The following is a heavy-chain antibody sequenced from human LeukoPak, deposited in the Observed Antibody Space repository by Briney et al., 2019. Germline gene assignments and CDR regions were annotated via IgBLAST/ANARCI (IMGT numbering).Heavy chain of an antibody. D-gene: IGHD3-3*01. CDR2: ISAYNGNT. CDR3: ARTEYDFWSGQSRNNWFDP. Sequence: GASVKVSCKASGYTFTSYGISWVRQAPGQGLEWMGWISAYNGNTNYAQKLQGRVTMTTDTSTSTAYMELRSLRSDDTAVYYCARTEYDFWSGQSRNNWFDPWGQGTLVTVSS. CDR1: GYTFTSYG. J-gene: IGHJ5*02. V-gene: IGHV1-18*01.